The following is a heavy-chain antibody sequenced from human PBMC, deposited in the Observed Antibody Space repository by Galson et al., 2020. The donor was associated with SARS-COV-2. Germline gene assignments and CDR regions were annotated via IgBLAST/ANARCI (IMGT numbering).Heavy chain of an antibody. V-gene: IGHV3-48*03. CDR2: IRSSGSTI. CDR3: AREPDTFDI. CDR1: GFTFSSYE. J-gene: IGHJ3*02. Sequence: GESLRLSCAASGFTFSSYEMNWVRQAPGKGLEWVSYIRSSGSTIYYAVPVKGRFTISRDNAKNSRYRQMNSLRAEDTAVYYCAREPDTFDIWGQGKMVTVSS.